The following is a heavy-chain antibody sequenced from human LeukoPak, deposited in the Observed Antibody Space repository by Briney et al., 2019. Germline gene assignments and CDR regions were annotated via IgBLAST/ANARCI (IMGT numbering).Heavy chain of an antibody. CDR3: ARDPPGAHFDF. Sequence: GGSLRLSCAASGFTFSSYSMNWVRQAPGKGLEWVSSISSSSGYIYYADSVKGRFTISRDNAKNSLYLQMNSLRVEDTAAYYCARDPPGAHFDFWGQGTLVTVSS. J-gene: IGHJ4*02. D-gene: IGHD7-27*01. V-gene: IGHV3-21*01. CDR1: GFTFSSYS. CDR2: ISSSSGYI.